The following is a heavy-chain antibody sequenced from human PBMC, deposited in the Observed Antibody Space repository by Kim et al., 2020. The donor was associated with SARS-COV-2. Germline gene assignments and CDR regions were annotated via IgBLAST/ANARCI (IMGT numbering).Heavy chain of an antibody. J-gene: IGHJ3*02. CDR2: IYPGDSDT. D-gene: IGHD6-19*01. Sequence: GASLQISCKGSGYSFTSYWIGWVRQMPGKGLEWMGIIYPGDSDTRYSPSFQGQVTISADKSISTAYLQWSSLKASDTAMYYCAKTYSSAYLAFDIWGQGTMVTVSS. CDR1: GYSFTSYW. CDR3: AKTYSSAYLAFDI. V-gene: IGHV5-51*01.